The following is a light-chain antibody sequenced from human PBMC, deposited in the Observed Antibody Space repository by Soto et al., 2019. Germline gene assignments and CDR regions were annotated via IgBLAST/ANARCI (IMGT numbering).Light chain of an antibody. V-gene: IGKV1-9*01. CDR2: ETS. J-gene: IGKJ5*01. Sequence: QLTQAPSSLSASVRDRVTISCRASQGTSSHLAWYQQKPGTAPKLLIYETSTLQSGVPSRFSGSGSGTDFTLTIISLQPEDFATYYCQHLNSYPITFGQGTRLEIK. CDR3: QHLNSYPIT. CDR1: QGTSSH.